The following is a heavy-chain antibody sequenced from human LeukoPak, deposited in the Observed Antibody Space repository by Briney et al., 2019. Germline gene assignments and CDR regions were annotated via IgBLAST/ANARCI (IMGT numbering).Heavy chain of an antibody. J-gene: IGHJ4*02. CDR1: GFTFSSYE. CDR3: ARAKTRGLGYSYSKSGNYFDY. Sequence: GGSLRLSCAASGFTFSSYEMNWVRQAPGKGLEGVSYISSSGSTIYYAGSVKGRFTISRDNDKTSLYLQMHSLSAEDTAVYSCARAKTRGLGYSYSKSGNYFDYWGQGTLVTVSS. D-gene: IGHD5-18*01. V-gene: IGHV3-48*03. CDR2: ISSSGSTI.